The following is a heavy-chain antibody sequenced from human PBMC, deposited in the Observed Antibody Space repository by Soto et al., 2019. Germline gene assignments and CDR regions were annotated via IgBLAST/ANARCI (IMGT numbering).Heavy chain of an antibody. Sequence: EPISDTCVVSGGAFSPYYYNWIRQSPGKGLGWIGELNHSGSNNYSPSLKSRVTMSLDTSKNQFSLKLTSVTAADKAVYYCARGGSHDWQFAFDIWCQWKLGT. CDR3: ARGGSHDWQFAFDI. D-gene: IGHD3-9*01. CDR1: GGAFSPYY. CDR2: LNHSGSN. J-gene: IGHJ3*02. V-gene: IGHV4-34*01.